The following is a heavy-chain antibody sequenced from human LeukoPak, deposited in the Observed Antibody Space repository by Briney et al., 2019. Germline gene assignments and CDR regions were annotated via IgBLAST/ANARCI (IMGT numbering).Heavy chain of an antibody. CDR1: GYTFTSYG. CDR2: IIPIFGTA. V-gene: IGHV1-69*05. J-gene: IGHJ5*02. Sequence: SVKVSCKASGYTFTSYGISWVRQAPGQGLEWMGRIIPIFGTANYAQKFQGRVTITTDESTSTAYMELSSLRSEDTAVYYCASSKWGVWGAKPYNWSDPWGQGTLVTVSS. CDR3: ASSKWGVWGAKPYNWSDP. D-gene: IGHD3-10*01.